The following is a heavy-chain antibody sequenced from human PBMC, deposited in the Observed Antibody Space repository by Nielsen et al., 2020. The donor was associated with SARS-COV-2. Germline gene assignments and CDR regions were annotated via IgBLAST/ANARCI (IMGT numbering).Heavy chain of an antibody. CDR3: ATDKRGTVTLDY. J-gene: IGHJ4*02. Sequence: ASVKVSCKVSGYTLTELSMHWVRQAPGKGLEWMGGFDPEDGETIYAQKFQGRVTMTEDTSTDTAYMELSSLRSEDTAVYYCATDKRGTVTLDYWGQGTLVTVSS. D-gene: IGHD4-17*01. CDR1: GYTLTELS. V-gene: IGHV1-24*01. CDR2: FDPEDGET.